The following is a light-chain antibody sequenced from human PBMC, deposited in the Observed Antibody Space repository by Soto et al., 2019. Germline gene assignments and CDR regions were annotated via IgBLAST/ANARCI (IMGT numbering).Light chain of an antibody. J-gene: IGKJ4*01. CDR1: QSVSVN. CDR3: QQYNSWPPLT. Sequence: EIVMTQSPATLSVSPGERVTLSCRASQSVSVNLAWYQQKPGQAPRLLIYGASTRATGIPTRFSGSGSGTEVALSISSLQSEDFAIYYCQQYNSWPPLTFGGGTKVEIK. V-gene: IGKV3-15*01. CDR2: GAS.